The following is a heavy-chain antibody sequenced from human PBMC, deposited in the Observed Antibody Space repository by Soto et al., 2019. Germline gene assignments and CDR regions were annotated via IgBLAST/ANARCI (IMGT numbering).Heavy chain of an antibody. V-gene: IGHV3-23*01. J-gene: IGHJ4*02. CDR2: ISNGGVST. CDR1: GFTVSSYA. CDR3: ARRSYSGSYFDY. D-gene: IGHD1-26*01. Sequence: GGSMRLSCAAPGFTVSSYAMSWVRQAPGKGLEWVSGISNGGVSTYNADSVKGRFTISRDNSKNTLYLQMDSLRADDTAVYYCARRSYSGSYFDYWGQGTLVTVSS.